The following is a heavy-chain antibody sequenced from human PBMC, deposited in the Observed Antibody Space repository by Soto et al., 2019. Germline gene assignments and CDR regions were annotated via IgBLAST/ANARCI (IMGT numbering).Heavy chain of an antibody. CDR3: ARSYDYIWGSYRPHGYFDY. V-gene: IGHV4-59*01. Sequence: SETLSLTCTVSGGSFSSYFWSWIRQPPGKGLEWMGFVYYTGNTNYDPSLKSRVSISIDTSKNQFSLKLSSVTAADTAVYYCARSYDYIWGSYRPHGYFDYWGQGTLVTVSS. J-gene: IGHJ4*02. D-gene: IGHD3-16*02. CDR1: GGSFSSYF. CDR2: VYYTGNT.